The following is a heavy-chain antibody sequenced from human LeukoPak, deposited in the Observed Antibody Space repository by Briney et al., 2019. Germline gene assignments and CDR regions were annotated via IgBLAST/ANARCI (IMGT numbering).Heavy chain of an antibody. CDR2: INHSGST. Sequence: PSETLSLTCAVYGGSFSGYYWSWIRQPPGKGLEWIGEINHSGSTNYNPSLKSRVTISVDTSKNQFSLKLSSVTAADTAVYYCARGRGWNWGFDYWGQGTLVTVSS. CDR3: ARGRGWNWGFDY. V-gene: IGHV4-34*01. CDR1: GGSFSGYY. J-gene: IGHJ4*02. D-gene: IGHD7-27*01.